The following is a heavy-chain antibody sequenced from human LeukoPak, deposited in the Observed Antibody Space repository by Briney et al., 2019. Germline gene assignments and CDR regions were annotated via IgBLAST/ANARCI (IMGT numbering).Heavy chain of an antibody. D-gene: IGHD3-22*01. CDR2: LFYNENT. J-gene: IGHJ4*02. CDR3: ARHYYDRSGQPYCFDS. CDR1: GASISSRSYY. V-gene: IGHV4-39*01. Sequence: SETLSLTCTVSGASISSRSYYWGWIRQPPGKGLEWIGYLFYNENTYYNPSLKSRVTISVDTSKNQFSLKLTSVTAADTAVYYCARHYYDRSGQPYCFDSWGQGTLVTVSS.